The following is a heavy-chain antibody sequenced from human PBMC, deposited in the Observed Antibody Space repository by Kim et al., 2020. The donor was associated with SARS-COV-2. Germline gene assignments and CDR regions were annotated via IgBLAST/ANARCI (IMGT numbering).Heavy chain of an antibody. V-gene: IGHV3-30*01. Sequence: GGSLRLSCAASGFSFSDYAMHWVRRAQGKGPEWVAVISHSAREKFYADSVKGRFTISRDNSNNMLFLQMNSLSTEDTAMYYCARAIPGKEDLDYGGQGTVLTLST. CDR1: GFSFSDYA. D-gene: IGHD6-13*01. CDR3: ARAIPGKEDLDY. J-gene: IGHJ4*02. CDR2: ISHSAREK.